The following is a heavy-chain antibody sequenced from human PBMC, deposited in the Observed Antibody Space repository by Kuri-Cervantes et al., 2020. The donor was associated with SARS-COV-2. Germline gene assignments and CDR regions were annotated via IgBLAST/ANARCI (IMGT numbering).Heavy chain of an antibody. CDR1: GFSLSTSGVG. CDR3: AHRRSGLLEYYVYFDY. V-gene: IGHV2-5*01. CDR2: IYWNDDK. J-gene: IGHJ4*02. Sequence: SGPTLVKPTQTLTLTCTFSGFSLSTSGVGVGWIRQPPGKALEWLALIYWNDDKRYSPSLKSRLTITKDTSKNQVVLTMTNMDPVDTATYYCAHRRSGLLEYYVYFDYWGQGTLVTVSS. D-gene: IGHD2/OR15-2a*01.